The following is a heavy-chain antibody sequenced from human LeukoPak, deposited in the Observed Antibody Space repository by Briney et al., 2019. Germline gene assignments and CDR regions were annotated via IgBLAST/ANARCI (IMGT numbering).Heavy chain of an antibody. Sequence: GASVKVSCKAYGGTFSSYAISWVRQAPGQGLEWMGGIITIFGTANYAQKFQGRVMITTDESTSTAYMELSSLRSEDTAVYYCAREWAAAGSWFDPWGQGTLVTVSS. CDR1: GGTFSSYA. D-gene: IGHD6-13*01. J-gene: IGHJ5*02. V-gene: IGHV1-69*05. CDR3: AREWAAAGSWFDP. CDR2: IITIFGTA.